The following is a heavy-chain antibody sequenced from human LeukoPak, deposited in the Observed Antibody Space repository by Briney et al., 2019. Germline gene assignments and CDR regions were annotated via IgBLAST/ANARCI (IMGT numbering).Heavy chain of an antibody. CDR2: ITSGGRYT. CDR3: ARDRRIVATGFDY. V-gene: IGHV3-21*01. J-gene: IGHJ4*02. CDR1: GFTFSSYS. D-gene: IGHD5-12*01. Sequence: GGSLRLSCAASGFTFSSYSMNWVRQAPGKGLEWVSSITSGGRYTFYADSLRGRFTISRDNTRNSLYLQMNSLRAEDTAVYYCARDRRIVATGFDYWGQGTLVTVSS.